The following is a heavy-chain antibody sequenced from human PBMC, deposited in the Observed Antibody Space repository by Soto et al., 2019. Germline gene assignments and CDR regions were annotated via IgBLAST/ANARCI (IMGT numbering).Heavy chain of an antibody. D-gene: IGHD1-7*01. CDR3: AADYLDNWNSGGKNWFDP. Sequence: PGPPVKVSCKASGFTFTSSAVQWVRQARGQRLEWIGWIVVGSGNTNYAQKFQERVTITRDMSTSTAYMELSSLRSEDTAVYYCAADYLDNWNSGGKNWFDPWGQGTLVTVSS. J-gene: IGHJ5*02. CDR2: IVVGSGNT. CDR1: GFTFTSSA. V-gene: IGHV1-58*01.